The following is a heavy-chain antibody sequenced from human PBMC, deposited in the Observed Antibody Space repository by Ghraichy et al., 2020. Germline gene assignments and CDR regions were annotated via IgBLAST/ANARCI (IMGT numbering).Heavy chain of an antibody. CDR2: INHSGST. CDR3: ARGSAYRIYY. D-gene: IGHD1-26*01. CDR1: GGSFSGYY. V-gene: IGHV4-34*01. Sequence: SETLSLTCAVYGGSFSGYYWSWIRQPSGKGLEWIGEINHSGSTNYNPSLKSRVTISVDTSKNQFSLKLSSVTAADTAVYYCARGSAYRIYYWGQGTLVTVSS. J-gene: IGHJ4*02.